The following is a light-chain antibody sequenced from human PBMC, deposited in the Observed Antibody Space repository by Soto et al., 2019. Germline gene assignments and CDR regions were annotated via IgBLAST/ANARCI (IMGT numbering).Light chain of an antibody. Sequence: IQLTQSQSSVSASIGDGVTITCRASQGISSYLAWYQQKPGKAPKLLIYPASNLQSGVPSRFSGSGSGTDFTLTISCLQSEDFATYYCQQYYSYPLTFGGGTMVDIK. V-gene: IGKV1-8*01. J-gene: IGKJ4*01. CDR1: QGISSY. CDR3: QQYYSYPLT. CDR2: PAS.